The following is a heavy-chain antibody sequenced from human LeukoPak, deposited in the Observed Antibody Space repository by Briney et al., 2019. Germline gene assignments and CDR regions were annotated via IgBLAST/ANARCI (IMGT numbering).Heavy chain of an antibody. CDR3: VVGLSGSADY. CDR1: GFTFSSYG. D-gene: IGHD3-10*01. J-gene: IGHJ4*02. Sequence: GGSLRLSCVASGFTFSSYGMHWVRQAPGKALEWVAVIWSDGSHKYYADSVKGRFTISRDNAKNTLYLQMNSLRTEDSALYYCVVGLSGSADYWGQGTLVTVSS. V-gene: IGHV3-33*03. CDR2: IWSDGSHK.